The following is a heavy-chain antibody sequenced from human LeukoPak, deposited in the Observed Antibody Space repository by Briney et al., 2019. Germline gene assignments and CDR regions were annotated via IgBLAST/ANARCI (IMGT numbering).Heavy chain of an antibody. V-gene: IGHV1-18*01. D-gene: IGHD2-2*01. CDR1: GYTFTSYG. CDR3: ARDRYCSSTSCYANDAFDI. CDR2: ISAYNGNT. J-gene: IGHJ3*02. Sequence: GASVKVSCKASGYTFTSYGISRVRQAPGQGLEWMGWISAYNGNTNYAQKLQGRVTMTTDTSTSTAYMELRSLRSDDTAVYYCARDRYCSSTSCYANDAFDIWGQGTMVTVSS.